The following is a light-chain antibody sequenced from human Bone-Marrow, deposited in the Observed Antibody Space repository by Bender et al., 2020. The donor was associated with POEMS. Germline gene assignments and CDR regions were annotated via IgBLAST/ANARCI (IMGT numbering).Light chain of an antibody. J-gene: IGLJ1*01. CDR1: RNDVGDNTF. Sequence: QSALTQPASVSGSPGQSLIISCTGTRNDVGDNTFVSWYQQHPDKAPKLLIYDVINRHSVVSSRFSGSKSGNTDSLTISGLQADEEADYSCRSYATSTTLVVFETGTKVTVL. CDR3: RSYATSTTLVV. V-gene: IGLV2-14*03. CDR2: DVI.